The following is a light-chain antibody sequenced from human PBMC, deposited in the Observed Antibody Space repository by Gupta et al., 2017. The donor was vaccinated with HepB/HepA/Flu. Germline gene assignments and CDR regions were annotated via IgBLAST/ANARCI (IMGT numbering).Light chain of an antibody. CDR3: ATCDDSLSAVV. Sequence: HSVLTQPPSGSGTPGQSFTLPCSGSSSNIGGNNYVYWFQQLPGTAPKVLIYRNNQRPSGVPDRFSGSKSGTSASLAISGRRSEDEGDYYCATCDDSLSAVVFGGGTKLTVL. V-gene: IGLV1-47*01. CDR2: RNN. CDR1: SSNIGGNNY. J-gene: IGLJ2*01.